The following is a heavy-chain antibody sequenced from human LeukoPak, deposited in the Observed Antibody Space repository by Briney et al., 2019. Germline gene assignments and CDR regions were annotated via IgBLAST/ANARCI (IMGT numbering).Heavy chain of an antibody. J-gene: IGHJ4*02. Sequence: GGSLRLSCAASGFTFSSYAMSWVRQAPGKGLEWVPAISGSGGSTYYADSVKGRFTISRDNSKNTLYLQMNSLRAEDTAVYYCAKDRLVEMATIMDYWGQGTLVTVSS. CDR1: GFTFSSYA. CDR3: AKDRLVEMATIMDY. V-gene: IGHV3-23*01. CDR2: ISGSGGST. D-gene: IGHD5-24*01.